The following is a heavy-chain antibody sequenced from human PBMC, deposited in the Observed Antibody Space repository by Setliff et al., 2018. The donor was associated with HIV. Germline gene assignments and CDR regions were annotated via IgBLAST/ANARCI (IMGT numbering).Heavy chain of an antibody. Sequence: PSETLSLTCTVSGASVSSGGFYWSWIRQPPGKGLEWIGYIYYSGSTNYNTSLKSRVTISVDTSKNQFSLKLSSVTAADTAMYYCARIREYSRGWFIEYWGQGTLVTVSS. CDR2: IYYSGST. D-gene: IGHD6-19*01. J-gene: IGHJ4*02. CDR3: ARIREYSRGWFIEY. V-gene: IGHV4-61*08. CDR1: GASVSSGGFY.